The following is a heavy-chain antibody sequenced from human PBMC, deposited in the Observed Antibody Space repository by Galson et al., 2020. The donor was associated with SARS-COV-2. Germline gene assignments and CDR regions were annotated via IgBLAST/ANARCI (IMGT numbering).Heavy chain of an antibody. CDR2: INPNSGGP. V-gene: IGHV1-2*04. CDR1: GYTFTGYY. CDR3: ARSLLYYDSSGYAPADDAFDI. D-gene: IGHD3-22*01. J-gene: IGHJ3*02. Sequence: ASVTVSCKASGYTFTGYYMHWVRQAPGQGLEWMGWINPNSGGPTYAQKFQGWVTMTRDTSISTAYMELSRLRSDDTAVYYCARSLLYYDSSGYAPADDAFDIWGQGTMVTVSS.